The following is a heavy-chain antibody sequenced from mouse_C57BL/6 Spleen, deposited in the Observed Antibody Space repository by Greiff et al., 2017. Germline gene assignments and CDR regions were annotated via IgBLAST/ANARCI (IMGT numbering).Heavy chain of an antibody. J-gene: IGHJ2*01. Sequence: QVQLQQPGAELVKPGASVKMSCKASGYTFTSYWITWVKQRPGQGLEWIGDIYPGSGSTNYNEKFKSKATLTVDTSSSTAYMQLSSLTSEDSAVYYCEREGFSYYGSLFDDWGQGTTLTVSS. D-gene: IGHD1-1*01. CDR3: EREGFSYYGSLFDD. CDR1: GYTFTSYW. V-gene: IGHV1-55*01. CDR2: IYPGSGST.